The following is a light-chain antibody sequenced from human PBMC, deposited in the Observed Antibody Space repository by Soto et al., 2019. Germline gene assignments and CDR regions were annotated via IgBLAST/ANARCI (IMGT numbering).Light chain of an antibody. CDR3: CSYAGSRGLV. CDR2: EGS. Sequence: QSVLTQPASVSGSPGQSITISCTGTSSDVGSYNLVSWYQQHPGKAPKLMIYEGSKRPSGVSNRFSGSKSGNTASLTISGLQAEDEADSYCCSYAGSRGLVFGGGTKVTVL. CDR1: SSDVGSYNL. V-gene: IGLV2-23*01. J-gene: IGLJ2*01.